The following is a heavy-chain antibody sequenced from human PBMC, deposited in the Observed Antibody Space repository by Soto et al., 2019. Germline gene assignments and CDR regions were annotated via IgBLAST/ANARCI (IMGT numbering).Heavy chain of an antibody. Sequence: SQTPSARSSVAGGTSGDHCGSWIRQPPVKGLEWIGYIYYSGSTNHNPSLKSRVTISVDTSKNQFSLKLSSVTATDTAVYYCARDKSGSDWGVSDYYVMAVLRQGTTVTV. CDR3: ARDKSGSDWGVSDYYVMAV. D-gene: IGHD1-26*01. CDR2: IYYSGST. CDR1: GGTSGDHC. V-gene: IGHV4-59*11. J-gene: IGHJ6*01.